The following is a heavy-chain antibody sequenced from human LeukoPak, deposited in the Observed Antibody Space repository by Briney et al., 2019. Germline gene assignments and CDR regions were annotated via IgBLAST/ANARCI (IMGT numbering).Heavy chain of an antibody. V-gene: IGHV4-39*01. Sequence: LRLSCAASGFTFSSYAMHWVRQAPGKGLEWIGSIYYRGNTYYNPSLKSRVTLSVDTSKNQFSLNLSSVTAADTAVYYCARHGDGGPAEYFRHWGQGTLVTVSS. CDR1: GFTFSSYAMH. CDR2: IYYRGNT. CDR3: ARHGDGGPAEYFRH. J-gene: IGHJ1*01. D-gene: IGHD4-23*01.